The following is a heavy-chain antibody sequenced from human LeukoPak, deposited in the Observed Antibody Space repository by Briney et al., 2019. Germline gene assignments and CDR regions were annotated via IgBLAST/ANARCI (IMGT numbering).Heavy chain of an antibody. CDR3: ARGPLTGYSYELGY. D-gene: IGHD5-18*01. J-gene: IGHJ4*02. V-gene: IGHV1-2*06. CDR1: GYTFTSYG. Sequence: ASVKVSCKASGYTFTSYGISWVRQAPGQGLEWMGRINPNSGGTNYAQKFQGRVTMTRDTSISTAYMELSRLRSDDTAVYYCARGPLTGYSYELGYWGQGTLVTVSS. CDR2: INPNSGGT.